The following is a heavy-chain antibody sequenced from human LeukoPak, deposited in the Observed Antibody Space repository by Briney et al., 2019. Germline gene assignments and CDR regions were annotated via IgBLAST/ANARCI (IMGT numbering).Heavy chain of an antibody. Sequence: ASVNVSCTASGYAFTDYYLHWVRQAPGQGLEWMGQINPNTGVTDYAQKFQGRVSMTRDTSINTAYIEVSRLTSDDTAVYYCARVEDYGGNYYFFDYWGQGTLVTVSS. CDR2: INPNTGVT. J-gene: IGHJ4*02. CDR3: ARVEDYGGNYYFFDY. D-gene: IGHD4-23*01. CDR1: GYAFTDYY. V-gene: IGHV1-2*06.